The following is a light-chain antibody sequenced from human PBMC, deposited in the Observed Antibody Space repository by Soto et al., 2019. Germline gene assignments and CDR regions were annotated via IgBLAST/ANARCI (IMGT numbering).Light chain of an antibody. J-gene: IGKJ2*01. CDR3: QQSYTSVQT. V-gene: IGKV1-39*01. CDR1: QTPKNY. Sequence: DIQMTQSPSSLSASVGDTVTITCRAGQTPKNYVNWYQQKPGRVPKLLIYAATALQSGAPYRFDATASGTDFTLTIMSLQHEDSGTYYCQQSYTSVQTFGQGTKVDI. CDR2: AAT.